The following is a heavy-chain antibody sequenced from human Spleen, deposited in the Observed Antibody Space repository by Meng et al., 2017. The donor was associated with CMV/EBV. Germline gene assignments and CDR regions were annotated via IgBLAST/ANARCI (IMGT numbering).Heavy chain of an antibody. CDR3: ASTRWLPIPGRRGWRGLDY. Sequence: ASVKVSCKASGYTFTAYYLYWVRQAPGQGPEWMGWINPSSGGTNYAQKFQGRVTMTRDTSSSTAYMELSRLRSDDTAVYYCASTRWLPIPGRRGWRGLDYWGQGTLVTVSS. CDR1: GYTFTAYY. CDR2: INPSSGGT. V-gene: IGHV1-2*02. D-gene: IGHD5-24*01. J-gene: IGHJ4*02.